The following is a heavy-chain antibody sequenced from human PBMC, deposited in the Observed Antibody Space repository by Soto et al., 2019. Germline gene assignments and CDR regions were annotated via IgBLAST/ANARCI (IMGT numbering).Heavy chain of an antibody. CDR2: IYYSGST. CDR3: ARAVDTALDY. Sequence: SETLSLTCTVSGGSISSYYWSWIRQPPGKGLEWIGYIYYSGSTNYNPSLKSRVTISVDTSKNQFSLKLSSVTAADTAVHYCARAVDTALDYWGQGTLVTVSS. J-gene: IGHJ4*02. V-gene: IGHV4-59*01. CDR1: GGSISSYY. D-gene: IGHD5-18*01.